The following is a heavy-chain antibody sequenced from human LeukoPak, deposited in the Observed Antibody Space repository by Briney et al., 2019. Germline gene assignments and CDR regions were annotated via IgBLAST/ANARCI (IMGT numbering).Heavy chain of an antibody. Sequence: PGGSLRLSCAASGFTFSSYSMNWVRQAPGKGLEWVSYISSSSSTIYYADSVKGRFTISRDNAKNSLYLQMNSLRAEDTAVYYCARGRYYDSSGYGDYWGQGTLVTVSS. V-gene: IGHV3-48*01. D-gene: IGHD3-22*01. CDR2: ISSSSSTI. CDR3: ARGRYYDSSGYGDY. J-gene: IGHJ4*02. CDR1: GFTFSSYS.